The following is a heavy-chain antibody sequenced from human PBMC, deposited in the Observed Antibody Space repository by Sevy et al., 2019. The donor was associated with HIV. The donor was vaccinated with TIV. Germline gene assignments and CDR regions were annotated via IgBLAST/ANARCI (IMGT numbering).Heavy chain of an antibody. D-gene: IGHD4-17*01. V-gene: IGHV3-23*01. CDR2: ISGSGGST. CDR1: GFTFSSYA. CDR3: AKDPPTVTRDHFDY. J-gene: IGHJ4*02. Sequence: GESLKISCAASGFTFSSYAMSWVRQAPGKGLEWVSAISGSGGSTYHADSVKGRFTISRDNSKNTLYLQMNSLRAEDTAVYYCAKDPPTVTRDHFDYWGLGTLVTVSS.